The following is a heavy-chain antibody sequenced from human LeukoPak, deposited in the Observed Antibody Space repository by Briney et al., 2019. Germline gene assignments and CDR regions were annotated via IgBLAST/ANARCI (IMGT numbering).Heavy chain of an antibody. D-gene: IGHD6-19*01. CDR2: IYPGDSDT. V-gene: IGHV5-51*01. J-gene: IGHJ1*01. Sequence: GESLKISCEGSGYSFTSYWIGWVRQMPGKGLEWMGIIYPGDSDTRYSPSFQGQVTISADKSISTAYLQWSSLKASDTAMYYCAKLRDLAVAGIRHWGQGTLVTVSS. CDR3: AKLRDLAVAGIRH. CDR1: GYSFTSYW.